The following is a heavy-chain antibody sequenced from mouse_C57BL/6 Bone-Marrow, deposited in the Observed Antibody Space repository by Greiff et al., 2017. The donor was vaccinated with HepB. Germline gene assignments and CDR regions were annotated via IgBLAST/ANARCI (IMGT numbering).Heavy chain of an antibody. D-gene: IGHD2-1*01. CDR3: AKLIYYGYYERDY. CDR2: IWSGGST. CDR1: GFALTSYG. V-gene: IGHV2-4*01. J-gene: IGHJ4*01. Sequence: QVQLKESGPGLVQPSQSLSITCTVSGFALTSYGVHWVRQPPGKGLEWLGVIWSGGSTDYNAAFISRLSISKDNSKSQVFFKMNSLQADDTAIYYCAKLIYYGYYERDYWGQGTSVTVSS.